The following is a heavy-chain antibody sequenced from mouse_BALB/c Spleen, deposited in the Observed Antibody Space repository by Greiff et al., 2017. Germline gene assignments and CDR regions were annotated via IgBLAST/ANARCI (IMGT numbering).Heavy chain of an antibody. Sequence: EVQLVESGGGLVQPGGSRKLSCAASGFTFSSFGMHWVRQAPEKGLEWVAYISSGSSTIYYADTVKGRFTISRDNPKNTLFLQMTSLRSEDTAMYYCAKDCGAYWGQGTLVTVSA. CDR1: GFTFSSFG. CDR3: AKDCGAY. J-gene: IGHJ3*01. CDR2: ISSGSSTI. V-gene: IGHV5-17*02.